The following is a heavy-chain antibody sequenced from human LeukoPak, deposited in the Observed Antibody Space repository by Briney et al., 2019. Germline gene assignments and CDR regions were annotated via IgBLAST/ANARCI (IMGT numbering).Heavy chain of an antibody. CDR3: ARPIFDDAGSWYFDY. CDR2: INPSGGFT. J-gene: IGHJ4*02. Sequence: ASVKVSCKASGYSFSTHWMHWVRQAPGQGLEWMGIINPSGGFTSYAQKLQGRVTVTRDMSTSTVYMELSRLRSDDTAVYYCARPIFDDAGSWYFDYWGQGTLVTVSS. CDR1: GYSFSTHW. V-gene: IGHV1-46*01. D-gene: IGHD3-3*02.